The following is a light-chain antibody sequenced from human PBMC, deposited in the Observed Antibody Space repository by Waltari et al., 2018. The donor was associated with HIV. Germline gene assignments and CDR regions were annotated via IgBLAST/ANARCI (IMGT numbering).Light chain of an antibody. J-gene: IGLJ1*01. Sequence: QSVLTQPPSASGTPGQRVTISCSGSYSNIGSDNVYWYQHLPGTAPKLLIYKNMQRPSEVPDLVSGSKSGASAYLAISGLRSEDEADYYCTGWDASLSEYVFGPGTRVTV. CDR1: YSNIGSDN. V-gene: IGLV1-47*01. CDR2: KNM. CDR3: TGWDASLSEYV.